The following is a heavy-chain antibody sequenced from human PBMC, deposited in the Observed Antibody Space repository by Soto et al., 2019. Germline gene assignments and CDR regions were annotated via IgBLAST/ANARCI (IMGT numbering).Heavy chain of an antibody. CDR2: IIPIFGTA. CDR3: ARGNYQNNWFDP. J-gene: IGHJ5*02. Sequence: GASVKVSWKASGGTFSSYAISWVREAPGQGLEWMGGIIPIFGTANYAQKFQGRVTITADESTSTAYMELSSLRSEDTAVYYCARGNYQNNWFDPWGQGTLDTVSS. CDR1: GGTFSSYA. V-gene: IGHV1-69*13. D-gene: IGHD3-16*02.